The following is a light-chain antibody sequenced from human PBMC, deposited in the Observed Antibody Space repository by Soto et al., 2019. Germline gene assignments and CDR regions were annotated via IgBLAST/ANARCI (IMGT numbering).Light chain of an antibody. CDR3: QQYDTELPYT. Sequence: ETVLTPSLGTSSLSPGDRSTLSCEASQSVNNNYLAWYQHKHGQAPRLLIYGASSRATVIPDRFSGSGSGTDFPITIRRLEPEDFAVYYCQQYDTELPYTFGGVTKV. V-gene: IGKV3-20*01. CDR1: QSVNNNY. CDR2: GAS. J-gene: IGKJ4*01.